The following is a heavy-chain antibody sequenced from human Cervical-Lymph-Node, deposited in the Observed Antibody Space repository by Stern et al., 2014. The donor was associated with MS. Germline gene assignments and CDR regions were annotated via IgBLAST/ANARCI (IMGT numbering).Heavy chain of an antibody. Sequence: QVTLKESGPALVKPTQTLTLTCTFSGFALSTSGMCVSWIRQPPGKALGWLARIDWAGGRYLSPSLKNRLTISKDNFKNPVGPTLTDMDPVDTATYYCARIKFGDYDYGMDVWGQGTTVTVSS. CDR3: ARIKFGDYDYGMDV. CDR2: IDWAGGR. J-gene: IGHJ6*02. V-gene: IGHV2-70*15. CDR1: GFALSTSGMC. D-gene: IGHD3-16*01.